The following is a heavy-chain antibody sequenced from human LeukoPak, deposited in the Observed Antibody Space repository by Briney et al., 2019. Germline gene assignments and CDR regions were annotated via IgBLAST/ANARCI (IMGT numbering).Heavy chain of an antibody. V-gene: IGHV4-4*07. D-gene: IGHD6-6*01. CDR2: IYTSGST. CDR3: AREWSSSSDDAFDI. J-gene: IGHJ3*02. CDR1: GGSISSYY. Sequence: SETLSLTCTVSGGSISSYYWSWIRQPAGKGLEWIGRIYTSGSTNYNPSLKSRVTISVDTSKNQFSLKLSSVTAADTAVYYCAREWSSSSDDAFDIWGQGTMVTVSS.